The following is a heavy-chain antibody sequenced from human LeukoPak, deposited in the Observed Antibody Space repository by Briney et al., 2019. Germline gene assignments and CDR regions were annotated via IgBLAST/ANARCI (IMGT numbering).Heavy chain of an antibody. V-gene: IGHV1-2*06. Sequence: GASVKVSCKASGYTFTGYYMHWVRQAPGQGLEWMGRINPNSGGTNYAQKFQGRVTMTRDTSISTAYMKLSRLRSDDTAVYYCARDRSLIIKDYYYYGMDVWGQGTTVTVSS. CDR3: ARDRSLIIKDYYYYGMDV. CDR2: INPNSGGT. CDR1: GYTFTGYY. D-gene: IGHD2-8*01. J-gene: IGHJ6*02.